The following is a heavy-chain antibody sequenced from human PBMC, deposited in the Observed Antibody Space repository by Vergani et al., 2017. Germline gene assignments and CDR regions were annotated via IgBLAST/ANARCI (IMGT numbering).Heavy chain of an antibody. Sequence: QITLKESGPTLVKPTQTLTLPCTFLGFSLSTSGVGVGWIRQPPGKALEWLALIYWDDDKRDTPSLKSRLTITKDTSKNQVVLTMTNMDPVDTATYYCAHRQRGGSYYVYYYGMDVWGQGTTVTVSS. CDR2: IYWDDDK. V-gene: IGHV2-5*02. J-gene: IGHJ6*02. CDR3: AHRQRGGSYYVYYYGMDV. CDR1: GFSLSTSGVG. D-gene: IGHD1-26*01.